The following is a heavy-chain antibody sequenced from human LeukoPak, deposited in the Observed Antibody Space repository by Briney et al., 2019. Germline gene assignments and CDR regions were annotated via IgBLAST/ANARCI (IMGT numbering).Heavy chain of an antibody. D-gene: IGHD3-10*01. J-gene: IGHJ4*02. CDR2: ISGSGGST. Sequence: QSGGSLRLSCAASGFTFSDYYMSWIRQAPGKGLEWVSAISGSGGSTYYADSVKGRFTISRDNSKNTLYPQMNSLRAEDTAVYYCARVGESYYGGRVFDYWGQGTLVTVSS. V-gene: IGHV3-23*01. CDR3: ARVGESYYGGRVFDY. CDR1: GFTFSDYY.